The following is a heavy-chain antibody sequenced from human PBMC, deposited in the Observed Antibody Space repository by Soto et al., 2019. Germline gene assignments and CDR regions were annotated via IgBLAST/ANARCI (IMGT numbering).Heavy chain of an antibody. J-gene: IGHJ6*02. V-gene: IGHV4-4*02. CDR2: IYHCGST. CDR1: GGSISSSNW. CDR3: ARVSGSYYYGMDV. D-gene: IGHD1-26*01. Sequence: SETLSLTCAVSGGSISSSNWWSWVRQPPGKGLEWIGEIYHCGSTNYNPSLKSRVTLSVDKSKNQFSLKLSSVTAADTAVYYCARVSGSYYYGMDVWGQGTTVTVSS.